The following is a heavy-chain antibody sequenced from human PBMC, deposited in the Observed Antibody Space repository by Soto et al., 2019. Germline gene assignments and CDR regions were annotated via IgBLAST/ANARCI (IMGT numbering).Heavy chain of an antibody. CDR3: ARECSSTSCYGVFDI. J-gene: IGHJ3*02. CDR1: GGTFSSYA. Sequence: QVQLVQSGAEGKKPGSSVKVSCKASGGTFSSYAISWVRQAPGQGLEWMGGIIPIFGTANYAQQVQGRATITADESTSTAYMELSSLRSEDTAVYYCARECSSTSCYGVFDIFGQGTMVTLSS. V-gene: IGHV1-69*01. D-gene: IGHD2-2*01. CDR2: IIPIFGTA.